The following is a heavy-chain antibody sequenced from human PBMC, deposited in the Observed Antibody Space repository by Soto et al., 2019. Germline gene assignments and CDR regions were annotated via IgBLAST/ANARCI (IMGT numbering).Heavy chain of an antibody. CDR2: IYFSGST. CDR1: GGSVTTGSYY. V-gene: IGHV4-61*01. Sequence: QVQLQESGPGLVKPSETLSLTCSVSGGSVTTGSYYWSWIRQPPGKGLEWIGYIYFSGSTNYNPSLKSRVTISLDTSKNQFSLNLSSVTAADTAVYYCARVRIAARTGAYGMDVWGQGTTVTVSS. D-gene: IGHD6-6*01. CDR3: ARVRIAARTGAYGMDV. J-gene: IGHJ6*02.